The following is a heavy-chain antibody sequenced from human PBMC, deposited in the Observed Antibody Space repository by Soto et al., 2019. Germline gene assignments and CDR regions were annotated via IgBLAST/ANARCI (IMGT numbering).Heavy chain of an antibody. J-gene: IGHJ3*02. CDR2: INHSGST. Sequence: QVQLQQWGAGLLKPSETLSLTCAVYGGSFSGYYWSWIRQPPGKGMEWIGEINHSGSTNYNPSLKSRVTLSVDTSKNQFSLKLSSVTAADTAVYYCARRRGSYYGSGAFDIWGQGTMVTVSS. CDR3: ARRRGSYYGSGAFDI. V-gene: IGHV4-34*01. CDR1: GGSFSGYY. D-gene: IGHD1-26*01.